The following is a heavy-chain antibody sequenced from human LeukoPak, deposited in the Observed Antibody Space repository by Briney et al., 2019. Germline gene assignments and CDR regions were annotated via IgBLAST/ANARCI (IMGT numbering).Heavy chain of an antibody. CDR1: GGTFSSFA. Sequence: ASVKVSCKASGGTFSSFAISWVRQAPGQGLEWMGRIIPIFGIANYAQKFQGRVTITADKSTSTAYMELSSLGSEDTAVYYCARDKAPYYYYGMDVWGQGTTVTVSS. CDR2: IIPIFGIA. J-gene: IGHJ6*02. V-gene: IGHV1-69*04. CDR3: ARDKAPYYYYGMDV.